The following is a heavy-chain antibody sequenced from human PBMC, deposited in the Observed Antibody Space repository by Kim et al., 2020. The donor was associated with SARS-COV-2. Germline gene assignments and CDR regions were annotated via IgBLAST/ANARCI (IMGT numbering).Heavy chain of an antibody. V-gene: IGHV4-39*01. D-gene: IGHD3-16*01. J-gene: IGHJ4*02. Sequence: SYNPSLRSRVTMSVDTSKNQLSLRLSSVTAADTAVYYCARRGHDNNYVGYWGRGTLVTVSS. CDR3: ARRGHDNNYVGY.